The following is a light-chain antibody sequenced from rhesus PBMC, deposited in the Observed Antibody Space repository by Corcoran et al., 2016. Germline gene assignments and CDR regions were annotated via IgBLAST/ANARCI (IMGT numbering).Light chain of an antibody. CDR3: QQGYSPPYS. CDR1: QGISRG. J-gene: IGKJ2*01. CDR2: DAS. Sequence: DIQMTQSPSSLSASVGDKVTITCRASQGISRGLAWYQQKPGTAPALLIYDASSLQSGVPSSVSGSGSGTDYTLTISILQPEDFATYYCQQGYSPPYSFGQGTKVEIK. V-gene: IGKV1-18*01.